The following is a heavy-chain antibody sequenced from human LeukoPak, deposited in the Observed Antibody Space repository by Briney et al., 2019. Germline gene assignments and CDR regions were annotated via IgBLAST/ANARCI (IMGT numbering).Heavy chain of an antibody. CDR3: ARDLATSWIQLWPNLIGEYGMDV. CDR1: GYTFTSYG. J-gene: IGHJ6*02. CDR2: INPNSGGT. V-gene: IGHV1-2*02. D-gene: IGHD5-18*01. Sequence: ASVKVSCKASGYTFTSYGISWVRQAPGQGLEWMGWINPNSGGTNYAQKFQGRVTMTRDTSISTAYMELSRLRSDDTAVYYCARDLATSWIQLWPNLIGEYGMDVWGQGTTVTVSS.